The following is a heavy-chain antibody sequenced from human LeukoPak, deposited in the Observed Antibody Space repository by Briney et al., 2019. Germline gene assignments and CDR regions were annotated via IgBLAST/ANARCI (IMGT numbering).Heavy chain of an antibody. CDR2: ISSSSSYI. J-gene: IGHJ5*01. Sequence: GGSLRLSCAASGFTFSSCSMNWVRQAPGKGLEWVSSISSSSSYIYYADSVKGRFTISRDNAKNSLYLQMNSLRAEDTAVYYCARFEYSSGWFGYWGQGTLVTVSS. CDR3: ARFEYSSGWFGY. V-gene: IGHV3-21*01. D-gene: IGHD6-19*01. CDR1: GFTFSSCS.